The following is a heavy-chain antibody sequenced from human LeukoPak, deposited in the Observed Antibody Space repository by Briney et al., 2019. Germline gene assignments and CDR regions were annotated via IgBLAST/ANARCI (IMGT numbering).Heavy chain of an antibody. Sequence: ASVKVSCKVSGYTLTELSMHWERQAPGKGLEWMGGFDPEDGETIYAQKFQGRVTMTEDTSTDTAYMELSSLRSEDTAVYYCATGIAVAPGAFDIWGQGTMVTVSS. CDR1: GYTLTELS. CDR2: FDPEDGET. D-gene: IGHD6-19*01. V-gene: IGHV1-24*01. J-gene: IGHJ3*02. CDR3: ATGIAVAPGAFDI.